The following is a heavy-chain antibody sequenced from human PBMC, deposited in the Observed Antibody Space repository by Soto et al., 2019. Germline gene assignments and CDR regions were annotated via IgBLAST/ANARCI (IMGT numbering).Heavy chain of an antibody. V-gene: IGHV4-59*01. CDR3: ARDRTDTAMADPYYYYMDV. D-gene: IGHD5-18*01. J-gene: IGHJ6*03. CDR1: SDSISSYY. CDR2: TDYSGNT. Sequence: SETLSLTCTVSSDSISSYYWIWIRQSPGKGLEWNGYTDYSGNTNYNPSLKSRVTISVDTSKNQFSLKLSSVTAADTAVYYCARDRTDTAMADPYYYYMDVWGKGTTVTVSS.